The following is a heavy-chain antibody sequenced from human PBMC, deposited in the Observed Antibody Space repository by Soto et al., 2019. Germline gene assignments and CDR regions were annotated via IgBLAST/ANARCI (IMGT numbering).Heavy chain of an antibody. V-gene: IGHV4-34*01. J-gene: IGHJ6*03. Sequence: SETLSLTCAVYGGSFSGYYWSWIRQPPGKGLEWIGEINHSGSTNYNPSLKSRVTISVDTSKNQFSLKLSSVTAADTAVYYCARGRWYCSSTSCYISYYYYYMDVWGKGTTVTVSS. D-gene: IGHD2-2*02. CDR3: ARGRWYCSSTSCYISYYYYYMDV. CDR1: GGSFSGYY. CDR2: INHSGST.